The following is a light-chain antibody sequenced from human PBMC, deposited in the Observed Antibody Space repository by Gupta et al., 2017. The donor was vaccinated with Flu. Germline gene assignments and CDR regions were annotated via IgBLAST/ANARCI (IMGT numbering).Light chain of an antibody. J-gene: IGKJ1*01. CDR3: QEDSSYLGT. Sequence: DIQMTQSPSTLSAFVGDRVAITCRASQSLNSWLAWYQQKPGKAPRLLIHRASTLGSGVTSRFSGGGSGTDFTLTISDRQPEDSATYYCQEDSSYLGTFGQGTKVEIK. CDR2: RAS. CDR1: QSLNSW. V-gene: IGKV1-5*03.